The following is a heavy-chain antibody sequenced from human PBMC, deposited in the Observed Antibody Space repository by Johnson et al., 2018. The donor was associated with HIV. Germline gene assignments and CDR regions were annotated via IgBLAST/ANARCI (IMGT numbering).Heavy chain of an antibody. CDR2: ISSSGSTK. Sequence: QVQLVESGGGLVKPGGSLRLSCAASGFTFSDYYMSWIRLAPGKGLEWVSYISSSGSTKYYTDSVKGRFTISRDNAKKSLYLLMNSLRVEDTAVYYCARDSTPWGGDYADAFDIWGQGTMVTVSS. CDR3: ARDSTPWGGDYADAFDI. CDR1: GFTFSDYY. V-gene: IGHV3-11*04. J-gene: IGHJ3*02. D-gene: IGHD4-17*01.